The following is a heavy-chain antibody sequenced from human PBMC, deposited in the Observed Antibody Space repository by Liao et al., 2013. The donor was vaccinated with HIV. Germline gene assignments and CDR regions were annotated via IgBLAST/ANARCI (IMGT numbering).Heavy chain of an antibody. CDR1: GVSSSRNKYY. CDR2: MYYSGTT. V-gene: IGHV4-39*07. D-gene: IGHD1-1*01. Sequence: QLQLQESGPGLVRPSETLSLTCSVSGVSSSRNKYYWGWVRQPPGEGLEWIGSMYYSGTTYYNPSLKSRVTISVDTSKNQLSLKVTSVTAADTAVYYCARGGFIGYFKDDPFDIWGQGTMVTVSS. CDR3: ARGGFIGYFKDDPFDI. J-gene: IGHJ3*02.